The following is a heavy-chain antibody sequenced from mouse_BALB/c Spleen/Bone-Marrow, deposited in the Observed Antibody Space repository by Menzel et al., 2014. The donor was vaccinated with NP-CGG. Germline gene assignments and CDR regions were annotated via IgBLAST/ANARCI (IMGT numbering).Heavy chain of an antibody. V-gene: IGHV3-2*02. J-gene: IGHJ4*01. Sequence: EVQLQEPGPGLVKPSPSLSLTCPVTGYSITSDYAWNWIRQFPGNKLEWMVYITYSGTTSYNPSLKSRISITRDTSKNQCFLQLNTVTTEDTATYYCARGNGNYAMDYWGRGTSVTVSS. D-gene: IGHD2-1*01. CDR1: GYSITSDYA. CDR2: ITYSGTT. CDR3: ARGNGNYAMDY.